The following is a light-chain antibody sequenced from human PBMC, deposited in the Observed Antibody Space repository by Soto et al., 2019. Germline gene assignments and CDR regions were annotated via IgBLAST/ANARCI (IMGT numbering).Light chain of an antibody. CDR3: QQYDNLPYT. CDR2: DAS. J-gene: IGKJ2*01. Sequence: DIQMTQSPSSLSASVGDRVTITCQASQDIRNYLTWYQQKPGKARKLLIYDASSLETGVPSRFSGSGSGTDFTVTISTLQPEDIATYYCQQYDNLPYTFGQGTKLEIK. V-gene: IGKV1-33*01. CDR1: QDIRNY.